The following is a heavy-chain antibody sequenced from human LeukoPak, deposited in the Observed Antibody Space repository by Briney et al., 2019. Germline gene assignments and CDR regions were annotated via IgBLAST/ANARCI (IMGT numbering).Heavy chain of an antibody. J-gene: IGHJ4*02. CDR2: IYSGGST. CDR3: ARGWAYCGGDCYFDY. V-gene: IGHV3-66*01. D-gene: IGHD2-21*02. Sequence: GGSLRLSCAASGITFSNAWMTWVRQAPGKGLEWVSVIYSGGSTYYADSVKGRFTISRDNSKNTLYLQMNSLRAEDTAVYYCARGWAYCGGDCYFDYWGQGTLVTVSS. CDR1: GITFSNAW.